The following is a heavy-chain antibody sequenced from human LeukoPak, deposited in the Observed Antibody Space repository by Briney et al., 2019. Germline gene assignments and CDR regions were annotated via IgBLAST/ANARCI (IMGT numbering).Heavy chain of an antibody. D-gene: IGHD6-13*01. J-gene: IGHJ4*02. Sequence: GGSLRLSCAASGFTFSSYGMHWVRQAPGKGLEWVAVIWYDGSNKYYADSVKGRFTISRDNSKNTLYLQMNSLRAEDTAVYYCARDREYSSSWAVSWGQGTLVTVSS. V-gene: IGHV3-33*01. CDR1: GFTFSSYG. CDR2: IWYDGSNK. CDR3: ARDREYSSSWAVS.